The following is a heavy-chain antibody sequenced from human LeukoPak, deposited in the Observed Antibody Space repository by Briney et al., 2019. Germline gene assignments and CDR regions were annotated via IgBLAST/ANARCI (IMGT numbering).Heavy chain of an antibody. V-gene: IGHV1-18*01. CDR1: GYTFTSYG. J-gene: IGHJ4*02. Sequence: ASVKVSCKASGYTFTSYGISWVRQAPGQGLEWMGWISAYNGNTNYAQRLQDRVTVTTDTSTRTAYMELRSLRSDDTAVYYCARTNLDCKNGVCYDYWGQGTLVTVSS. D-gene: IGHD2-8*01. CDR2: ISAYNGNT. CDR3: ARTNLDCKNGVCYDY.